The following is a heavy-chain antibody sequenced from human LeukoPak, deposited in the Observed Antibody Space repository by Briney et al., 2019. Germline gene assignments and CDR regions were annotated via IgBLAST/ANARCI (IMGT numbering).Heavy chain of an antibody. V-gene: IGHV1-2*04. CDR3: ARGVGIAAAGTLDY. CDR2: INPNSGGT. J-gene: IGHJ4*02. CDR1: GYTFTGYY. Sequence: GASVKVSCKAYGYTFTGYYMHWVRQAPGQGLEWMGWINPNSGGTNYAQKFQGWVTMTRDTSISTAYMELSRLRSDDTAVYYCARGVGIAAAGTLDYWGQGTLVTVSS. D-gene: IGHD6-13*01.